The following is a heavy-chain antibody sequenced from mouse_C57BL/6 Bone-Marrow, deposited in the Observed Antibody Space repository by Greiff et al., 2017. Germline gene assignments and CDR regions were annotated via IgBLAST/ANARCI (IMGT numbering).Heavy chain of an antibody. CDR2: IDPSDSYT. CDR1: GYTFTSYW. V-gene: IGHV1-69*01. Sequence: VQLQQPGAELVMPGASVKLSCKASGYTFTSYWMHWVKQRPGQGLEWIGEIDPSDSYTNYNQKFKGKSTLTVDKSSSTAYMQLSSLTSEDSAVYSGAKEDSSGYYFDYWGQGTTLTVSS. D-gene: IGHD3-2*02. J-gene: IGHJ2*01. CDR3: AKEDSSGYYFDY.